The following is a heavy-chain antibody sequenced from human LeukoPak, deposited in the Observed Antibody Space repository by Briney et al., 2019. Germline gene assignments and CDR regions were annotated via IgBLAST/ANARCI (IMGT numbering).Heavy chain of an antibody. V-gene: IGHV4-39*01. CDR1: GGSISSGSYY. D-gene: IGHD2-15*01. J-gene: IGHJ3*02. CDR2: IYYSGGT. Sequence: PSETLSLTCTVSGGSISSGSYYWGWIRQPPGKGLDWIGTIYYSGGTDYNPSLKSRVTISVDTSKNQFSLRLSSVTAADTAVYYCARPALGAFDIWGQGTMVTVSS. CDR3: ARPALGAFDI.